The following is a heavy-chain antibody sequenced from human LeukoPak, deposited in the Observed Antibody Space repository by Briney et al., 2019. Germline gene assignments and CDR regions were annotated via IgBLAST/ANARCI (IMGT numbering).Heavy chain of an antibody. CDR1: GYTFTGYY. V-gene: IGHV1-2*04. J-gene: IGHJ6*04. CDR3: ARSPLCSSTSCYLGPPMDV. Sequence: GASVKVSCKASGYTFTGYYMHWVRQAPGQGFEWMGWINPNSGDTNYAQKFQGWVTMTRDTSISTAYMELSRLRSDDTAVYYCARSPLCSSTSCYLGPPMDVWGKGTTVTVSS. CDR2: INPNSGDT. D-gene: IGHD2-2*01.